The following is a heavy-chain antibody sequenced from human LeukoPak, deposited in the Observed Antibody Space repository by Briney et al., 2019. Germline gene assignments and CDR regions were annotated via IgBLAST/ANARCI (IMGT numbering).Heavy chain of an antibody. D-gene: IGHD6-19*01. J-gene: IGHJ4*01. CDR1: GYSISSGHY. CDR2: IHHSGST. V-gene: IGHV4-38-2*01. CDR3: GLSKLGIAVAGPIDY. Sequence: SETLSLTCAVSGYSISSGHYWGWIRQPPGKGLEWIGSIHHSGSTYYNPSLKSRLTVSVDTSKNQFSLKLSSVTAADTAIYYCGLSKLGIAVAGPIDYWGQGTLVTVPS.